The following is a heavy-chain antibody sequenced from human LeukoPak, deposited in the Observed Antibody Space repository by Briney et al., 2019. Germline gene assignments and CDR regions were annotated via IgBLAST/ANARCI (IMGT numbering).Heavy chain of an antibody. D-gene: IGHD6-19*01. Sequence: ASVKVSCKASGYTFTSYDINWVRQATGQGLEWMGWMNPNSGNTGYAQKFQGRVTITRNTSISTAYMELSSLRSEDTAVYYCARSGSSGWFWRPFDAFDIWGQGTMVTVSS. CDR2: MNPNSGNT. V-gene: IGHV1-8*03. CDR3: ARSGSSGWFWRPFDAFDI. CDR1: GYTFTSYD. J-gene: IGHJ3*02.